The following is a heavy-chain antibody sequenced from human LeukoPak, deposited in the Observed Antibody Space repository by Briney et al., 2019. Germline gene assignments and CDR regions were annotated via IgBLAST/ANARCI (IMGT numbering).Heavy chain of an antibody. CDR3: AKDRDIAARYYYGMDV. D-gene: IGHD6-6*01. CDR1: GFTFSSYG. CDR2: ISYDGSNK. J-gene: IGHJ6*02. Sequence: GGSLRLSCADSGFTFSSYGMHWVRQAPGKGLEWVAVISYDGSNKYYADSVKGRFTISRDNSKNTLYLQMNSLRAEDTAVYYCAKDRDIAARYYYGMDVWGQGTTVTVSS. V-gene: IGHV3-30*18.